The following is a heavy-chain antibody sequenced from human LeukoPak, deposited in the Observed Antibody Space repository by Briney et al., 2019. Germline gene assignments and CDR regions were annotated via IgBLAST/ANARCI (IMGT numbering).Heavy chain of an antibody. CDR1: GFTFNTYN. CDR3: AKDTPTTGYHLDS. V-gene: IGHV3-21*01. Sequence: GGSLRLSCAASGFTFNTYNMNWVRQAPGQGLEWVSSITSSSSYIYYADSVKGRFTISRDNAKNSLYLQMNSLRVEDTAVYYCAKDTPTTGYHLDSWGQGTLVTVSS. D-gene: IGHD1-1*01. CDR2: ITSSSSYI. J-gene: IGHJ4*02.